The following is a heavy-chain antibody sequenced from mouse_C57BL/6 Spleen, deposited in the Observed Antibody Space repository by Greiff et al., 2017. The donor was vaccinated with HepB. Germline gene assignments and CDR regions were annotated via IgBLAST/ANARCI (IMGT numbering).Heavy chain of an antibody. V-gene: IGHV1-64*01. CDR2: IHPNSGST. CDR3: ARGGSSGPLAMDY. J-gene: IGHJ4*01. Sequence: VQLQQPGAELVKPGASVKLSCKASGYTFTSYWMHWVKQRPGQGLEWIGMIHPNSGSTNYNEKFKSKATLTVDKSSSTAYMQLSSLTSEDSAVYYCARGGSSGPLAMDYWGQGTSVTVSS. D-gene: IGHD3-2*02. CDR1: GYTFTSYW.